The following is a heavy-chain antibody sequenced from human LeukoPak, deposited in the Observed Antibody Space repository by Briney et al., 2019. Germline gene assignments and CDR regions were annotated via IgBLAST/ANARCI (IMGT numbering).Heavy chain of an antibody. CDR3: TRDRGTYNWFDP. CDR2: IDKKDNLYAT. CDR1: GFTFSGSA. Sequence: GGSLRLSCAASGFTFSGSAVHWVRQSSGEGLEWVGHIDKKDNLYATAYAESVKGRFTISRDDSKDTAFLHMDSLKTEDTALYYCTRDRGTYNWFDPWGQGTLVTVSS. V-gene: IGHV3-73*01. D-gene: IGHD2-15*01. J-gene: IGHJ5*02.